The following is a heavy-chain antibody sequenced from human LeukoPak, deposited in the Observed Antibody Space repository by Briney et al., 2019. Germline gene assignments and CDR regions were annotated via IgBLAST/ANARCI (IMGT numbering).Heavy chain of an antibody. CDR1: GGSITNYY. D-gene: IGHD6-13*01. J-gene: IGHJ4*02. CDR2: IHYSGST. CDR3: ASHPGIAAAGSGFDY. V-gene: IGHV4-59*08. Sequence: PSETLSLTCTVSGGSITNYYWTWIRQPPGKGLEWIGYIHYSGSTNYNPSLKSRVTISVDTSKNQFSLKLSSVTAADTAVYYCASHPGIAAAGSGFDYWGQGTLVTVSS.